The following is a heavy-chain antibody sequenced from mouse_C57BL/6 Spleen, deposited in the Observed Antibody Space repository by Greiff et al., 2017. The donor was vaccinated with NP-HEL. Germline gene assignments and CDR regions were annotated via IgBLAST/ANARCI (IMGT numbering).Heavy chain of an antibody. V-gene: IGHV3-6*01. CDR2: ISYDGSN. J-gene: IGHJ2*01. Sequence: EVQLQESGPGLVKPSQSLSLTCSVTGYSITSGYYWHWIRQFSGNKLEWMGYISYDGSNNYNPSLKNRISNTRDTSKNQFFLKLNSVTTEDTATYYCSRDGSSFFDYWGQGTTLTVSS. CDR3: SRDGSSFFDY. D-gene: IGHD1-1*01. CDR1: GYSITSGYY.